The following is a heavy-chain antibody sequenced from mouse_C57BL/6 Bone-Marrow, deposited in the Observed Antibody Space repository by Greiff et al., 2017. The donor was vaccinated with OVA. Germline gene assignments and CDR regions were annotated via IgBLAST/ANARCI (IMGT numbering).Heavy chain of an antibody. CDR2: IYPGGGYT. V-gene: IGHV1-63*01. D-gene: IGHD2-4*01. CDR1: GYTFTNYW. Sequence: QVHVKQSGAELVRPGTSVKMSCKASGYTFTNYWIGWAKQRPGHGLEWIGDIYPGGGYTNYNEKFKGKATLTADKSSSTAYMQFSSLTSEDSAIYYCAREDDYDGYWYFDVWGTGTTVTVSS. J-gene: IGHJ1*03. CDR3: AREDDYDGYWYFDV.